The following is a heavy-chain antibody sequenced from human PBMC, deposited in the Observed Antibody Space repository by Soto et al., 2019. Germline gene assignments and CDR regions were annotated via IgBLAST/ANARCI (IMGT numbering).Heavy chain of an antibody. D-gene: IGHD6-13*01. Sequence: ASVKVSCKASGYTFTDYYIHWVRQAPGQGLEWMGWINPNSGATTYAQNFQGWVTMTRDTSISTAHMDLSRLTSDDTAVYYCASGKKQQLDGALDYWGQGTLVTVSS. CDR3: ASGKKQQLDGALDY. CDR1: GYTFTDYY. J-gene: IGHJ4*02. V-gene: IGHV1-2*04. CDR2: INPNSGAT.